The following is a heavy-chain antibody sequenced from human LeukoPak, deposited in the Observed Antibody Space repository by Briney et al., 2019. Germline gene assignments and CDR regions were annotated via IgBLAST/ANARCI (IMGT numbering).Heavy chain of an antibody. Sequence: PSETLSLTCTFSGGSITTYYWSWIRQPPGQRLEWIGYVHYTGSTNYNPSLKSRVTISIDTSKNQFSLQLTSVTAADTAVYYCASAINSYYFDFWGQGTLVTVSS. CDR2: VHYTGST. J-gene: IGHJ4*02. D-gene: IGHD5-12*01. CDR3: ASAINSYYFDF. CDR1: GGSITTYY. V-gene: IGHV4-59*01.